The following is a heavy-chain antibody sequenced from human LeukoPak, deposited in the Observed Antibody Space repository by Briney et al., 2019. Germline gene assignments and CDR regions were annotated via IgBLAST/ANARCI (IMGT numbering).Heavy chain of an antibody. V-gene: IGHV4-59*11. J-gene: IGHJ4*02. D-gene: IGHD2-2*01. CDR3: ARGLYQLPSPFDY. CDR1: GDPISRHY. CDR2: IYYSGST. Sequence: PSETLSLTCTVSGDPISRHYWSWIRQPPGKGLEWLGYIYYSGSTNYNPSLKSRVTISVDTSKNQFSLKLSSVTAADTAVYYCARGLYQLPSPFDYWGQGTLVTVSS.